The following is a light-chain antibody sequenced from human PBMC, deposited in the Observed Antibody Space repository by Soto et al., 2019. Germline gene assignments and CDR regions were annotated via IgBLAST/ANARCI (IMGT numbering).Light chain of an antibody. CDR2: EVT. V-gene: IGLV2-14*01. CDR3: SSYTSSSTYV. CDR1: GSDAGGYDY. Sequence: QSALTQPASVSGSPGQSITISCTGTGSDAGGYDYVSWYQHHPGKAPKVMIYEVTNRPSGVSNRFSGSKSGNTASLTISGLLAEDEADYYCSSYTSSSTYVFGTGTKVTDL. J-gene: IGLJ1*01.